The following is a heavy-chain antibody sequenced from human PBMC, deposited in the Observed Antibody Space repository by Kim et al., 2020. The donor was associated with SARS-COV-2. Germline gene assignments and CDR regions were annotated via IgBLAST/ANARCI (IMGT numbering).Heavy chain of an antibody. D-gene: IGHD2-15*01. V-gene: IGHV1-69*04. J-gene: IGHJ5*02. CDR3: ARSPDGYCSGGSCSNWFDP. CDR1: GGTFSSYA. CDR2: IIPILGIA. Sequence: SVKVSYKASGGTFSSYAISWVRQAPGQGLEWMGRIIPILGIANYAQKFQGRVTITADKSTSTAYMELSSLRSEDTAVYYCARSPDGYCSGGSCSNWFDPWGQGTLVTVSS.